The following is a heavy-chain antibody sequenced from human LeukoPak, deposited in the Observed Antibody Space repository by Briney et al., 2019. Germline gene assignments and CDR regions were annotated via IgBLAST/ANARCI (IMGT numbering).Heavy chain of an antibody. CDR1: GFTFSSYG. D-gene: IGHD3-22*01. J-gene: IGHJ6*03. Sequence: GGSLRLSCAASGFTFSSYGMHWVRQAPGKGLEWVAFIRYDGSNKYYADSVKGRFTNSRDNSKNTLYLQMNSLRAEDTAVYYCAKVGSTYYYESSGYGDRDYWYMDVWGKGTTVTVSS. CDR3: AKVGSTYYYESSGYGDRDYWYMDV. CDR2: IRYDGSNK. V-gene: IGHV3-30*02.